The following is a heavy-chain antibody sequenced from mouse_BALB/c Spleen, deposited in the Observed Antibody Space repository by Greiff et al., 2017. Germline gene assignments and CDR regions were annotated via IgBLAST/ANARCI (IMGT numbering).Heavy chain of an antibody. CDR3: ARGGNGYDVENWFAY. Sequence: DVMLVESGGGLVQPGGSRKLSCAASGFTFSSFGMHWVRQAPEKGLEWVAYISSGSSTIYYADTVKGRFTISRDNPKNTLFLQMTSLRSEDTAMYYCARGGNGYDVENWFAYWGQGTLVTVSA. CDR1: GFTFSSFG. CDR2: ISSGSSTI. D-gene: IGHD2-2*01. J-gene: IGHJ3*01. V-gene: IGHV5-17*02.